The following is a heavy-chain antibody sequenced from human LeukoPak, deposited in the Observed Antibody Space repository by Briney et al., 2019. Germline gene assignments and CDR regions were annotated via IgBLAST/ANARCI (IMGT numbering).Heavy chain of an antibody. V-gene: IGHV4-4*08. CDR2: IFNSGST. D-gene: IGHD2-15*01. Sequence: SETLSLTCTVSGGYISSYYWSWIRQPPGKGLEWIGYIFNSGSTYYNPSLKSRVTISVDTSKNQFPLKLSSVTAADTAVYYCAREVGYCSGGSCYNWFDPWGQGTLVTVSS. CDR3: AREVGYCSGGSCYNWFDP. J-gene: IGHJ5*02. CDR1: GGYISSYY.